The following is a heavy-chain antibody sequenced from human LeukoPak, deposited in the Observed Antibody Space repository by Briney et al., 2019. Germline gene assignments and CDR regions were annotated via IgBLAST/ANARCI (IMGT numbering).Heavy chain of an antibody. Sequence: PGGSLRLSCTASGFTFSGYTMNWVRQAPGKGLEWVSSISSSHYYINYAESVEGRFTISRNNADNLLYLQMNSLRAEDTAMYYCAFGAGGTFWGQGTLVTVSS. CDR1: GFTFSGYT. CDR2: ISSSHYYI. CDR3: AFGAGGTF. J-gene: IGHJ4*02. D-gene: IGHD3-3*01. V-gene: IGHV3-21*06.